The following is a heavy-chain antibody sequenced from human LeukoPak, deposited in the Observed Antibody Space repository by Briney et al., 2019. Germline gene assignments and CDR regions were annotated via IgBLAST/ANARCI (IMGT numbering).Heavy chain of an antibody. CDR2: ISYDGSNK. V-gene: IGHV3-30*04. J-gene: IGHJ3*02. CDR1: GFTFSSYA. CDR3: ARTRFMAGGAFDI. Sequence: TGGSLRLSCAASGFTFSSYAMHWVRQAPGKGLEWVAVISYDGSNKYYADSVKGRFTISRDNSKNTLYLQMNSLRAEDTAVYYCARTRFMAGGAFDIWGQGTMVTVSS. D-gene: IGHD6-19*01.